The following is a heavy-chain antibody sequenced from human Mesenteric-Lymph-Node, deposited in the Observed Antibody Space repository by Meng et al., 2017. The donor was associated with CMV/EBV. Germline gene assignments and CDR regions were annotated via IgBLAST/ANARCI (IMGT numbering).Heavy chain of an antibody. CDR3: AKGVAPTGNPNWFDP. CDR1: GFIFSGSG. Sequence: GESLKISCAVSGFIFSGSGMHWVRQAPGKGLEWVAVIYYDGGNKYYVDSVKGRFTVSTDNSKNTLYLQMNGLKTEDTAVYYCAKGVAPTGNPNWFDPWGQGTLVTVSS. CDR2: IYYDGGNK. J-gene: IGHJ5*02. D-gene: IGHD6-13*01. V-gene: IGHV3-30*02.